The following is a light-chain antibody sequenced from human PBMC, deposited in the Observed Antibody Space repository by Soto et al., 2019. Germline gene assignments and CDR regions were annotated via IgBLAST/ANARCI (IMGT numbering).Light chain of an antibody. Sequence: EIVMTQSPATLSVSPGERATLSCRASQSVSSNLAWYQQKPGQAPRLLIYGASTRASGIPARFSGSGSGTEFTLTICSLQSEDFAVYYCQQYNNWPLWTFGQGTKVDIK. CDR3: QQYNNWPLWT. V-gene: IGKV3-15*01. CDR1: QSVSSN. CDR2: GAS. J-gene: IGKJ1*01.